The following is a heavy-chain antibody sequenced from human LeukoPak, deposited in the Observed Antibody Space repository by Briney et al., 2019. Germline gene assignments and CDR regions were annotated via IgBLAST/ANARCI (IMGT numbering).Heavy chain of an antibody. CDR2: ISAYNGNT. CDR1: GCTFTSYG. CDR3: ARDGTYYDFWSGSQNWFDP. J-gene: IGHJ5*02. V-gene: IGHV1-18*01. Sequence: ASVKVSCKASGCTFTSYGISWVRQAPGQGLEWMGWISAYNGNTNYAQKLQGRVTMTTDTSTSTAYMELRSLRSDDTAVYYCARDGTYYDFWSGSQNWFDPWGQGTLVTVSS. D-gene: IGHD3-3*01.